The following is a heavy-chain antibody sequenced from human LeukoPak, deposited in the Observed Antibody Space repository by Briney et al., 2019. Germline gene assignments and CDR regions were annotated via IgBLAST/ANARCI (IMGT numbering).Heavy chain of an antibody. CDR1: GFSFSSYA. Sequence: GGSLRLSCAASGFSFSSYAMSWVRQAQGKGLEWVSGITGSGGTTYYAEFVEGRFTTSRDNSRNTLYLQMNSLRVEDTAVYYCAKGRGSTGSYFDYWGQGTLVTVSS. CDR2: ITGSGGTT. J-gene: IGHJ4*02. V-gene: IGHV3-23*01. D-gene: IGHD1-1*01. CDR3: AKGRGSTGSYFDY.